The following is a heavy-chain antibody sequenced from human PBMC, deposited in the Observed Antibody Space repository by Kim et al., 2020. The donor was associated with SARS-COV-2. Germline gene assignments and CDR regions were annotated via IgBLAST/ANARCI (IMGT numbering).Heavy chain of an antibody. CDR1: GGSISSGGYY. Sequence: SETLSLTCTVSGGSISSGGYYWSWIRQHPGKGLEWIGYIYYSGSTYYNPSLKSRVTISVDTSKNQFSLKLSSVTAADTAVYYCARGVHGRPFDYWGQGTLVTVSS. CDR2: IYYSGST. V-gene: IGHV4-31*03. CDR3: ARGVHGRPFDY. J-gene: IGHJ4*02. D-gene: IGHD6-6*01.